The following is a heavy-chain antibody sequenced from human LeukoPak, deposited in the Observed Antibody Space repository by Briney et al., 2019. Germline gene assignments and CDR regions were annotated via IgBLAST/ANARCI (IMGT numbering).Heavy chain of an antibody. CDR2: ISGSGGST. V-gene: IGHV3-23*01. CDR1: GFTFSSYA. D-gene: IGHD2-15*01. CDR3: ARDLVVVAASY. J-gene: IGHJ4*02. Sequence: GGSLRFSCAASGFTFSSYAMSWVRQAPGKGLEWVSAISGSGGSTYYADSVKGRFTISRDNSKNTLYLQMNSLRAEDTAVYYCARDLVVVAASYWGQGTLVTVSS.